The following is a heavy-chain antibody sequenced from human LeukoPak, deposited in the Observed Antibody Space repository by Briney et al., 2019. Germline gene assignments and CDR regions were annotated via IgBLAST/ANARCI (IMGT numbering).Heavy chain of an antibody. CDR2: ISGYDGNK. V-gene: IGHV1-18*01. D-gene: IGHD4-17*01. CDR3: ARTVTTSSYYFDY. CDR1: VYTFTTYV. J-gene: IGHJ4*02. Sequence: GAVKDSPKPSVYTFTTYVVSWVRPAPGPRVEWMGWISGYDGNKNYVQNLRGRVTITTDTSTSTAYMDLRSLRSDDTALYYCARTVTTSSYYFDYWGQGTLVTVSS.